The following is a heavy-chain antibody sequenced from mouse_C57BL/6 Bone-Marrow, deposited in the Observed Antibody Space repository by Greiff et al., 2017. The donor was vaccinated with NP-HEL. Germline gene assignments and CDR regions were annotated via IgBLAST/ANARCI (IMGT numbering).Heavy chain of an antibody. CDR1: GFTFSSYA. CDR2: ISDGGSYT. CDR3: ARLYDYDYAMDY. Sequence: DVKLVESGGGLVKPGGSLKLSCAASGFTFSSYAMSWVRQTPEKRLEWVATISDGGSYTYYPDNVKGRFTISRDNAKNNLYLQMSHLKSEDTAMYYCARLYDYDYAMDYWGQGTSVTVSS. J-gene: IGHJ4*01. V-gene: IGHV5-4*03. D-gene: IGHD2-4*01.